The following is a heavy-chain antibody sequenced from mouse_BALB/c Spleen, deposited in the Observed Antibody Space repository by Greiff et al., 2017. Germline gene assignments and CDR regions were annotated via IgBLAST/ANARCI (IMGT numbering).Heavy chain of an antibody. CDR1: GYTFTSYY. CDR3: ARSRYGNYFYYAMDY. D-gene: IGHD2-10*02. CDR2: INPSNGGT. V-gene: IGHV1S81*02. J-gene: IGHJ4*01. Sequence: QVQLQQPGAELVKPGASVKLSCKASGYTFTSYYMYWVKQRPGQGLEWIGEINPSNGGTNFNEKFKSKATLTVDKSSSTAYMQLSSLTSEDSAVYYCARSRYGNYFYYAMDYWGQGTSVTVSS.